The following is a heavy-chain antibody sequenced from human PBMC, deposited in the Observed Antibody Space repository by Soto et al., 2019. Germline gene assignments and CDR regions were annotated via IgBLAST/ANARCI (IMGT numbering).Heavy chain of an antibody. Sequence: PGGSLRLSCAASAFTFSHYYMSWIRQAPGKGLEWVSYISSSSSYTNYADSVKGRFTISRDNAKNSLYLQMNSLRAEDTAVYYCARDARGDCISTRCYDDAFDIRGQRTMVTVSS. V-gene: IGHV3-11*06. J-gene: IGHJ3*02. CDR3: ARDARGDCISTRCYDDAFDI. D-gene: IGHD2-2*01. CDR2: ISSSSSYT. CDR1: AFTFSHYY.